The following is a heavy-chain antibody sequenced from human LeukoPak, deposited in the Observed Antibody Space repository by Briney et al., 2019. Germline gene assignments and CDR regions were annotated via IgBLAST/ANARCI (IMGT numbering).Heavy chain of an antibody. CDR2: IYDGGST. D-gene: IGHD5-18*01. V-gene: IGHV3-66*01. J-gene: IGHJ4*02. Sequence: PGGSPRLSCAASGFTVSSNYMNWVRQAPGKGLEWVSVIYDGGSTDYADSVKGRFTISRDNSKNMLYLQMNSLRAEDTAVYYCARGYSYGYIRYWGQGTLVTVSS. CDR1: GFTVSSNY. CDR3: ARGYSYGYIRY.